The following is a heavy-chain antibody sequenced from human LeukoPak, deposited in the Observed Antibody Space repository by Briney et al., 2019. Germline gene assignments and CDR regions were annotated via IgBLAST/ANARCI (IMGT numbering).Heavy chain of an antibody. J-gene: IGHJ4*02. CDR3: AGELVYDYVWGSYRTQLDY. Sequence: SVKVSCKASGGTFSSYAISWVRQAPGQGLEWMGGIIPIFGTANYAQKFQGRVTITTDESTSTAYMELSSLRSEDTAVYYCAGELVYDYVWGSYRTQLDYWGQGTLVTVSS. CDR2: IIPIFGTA. V-gene: IGHV1-69*05. D-gene: IGHD3-16*02. CDR1: GGTFSSYA.